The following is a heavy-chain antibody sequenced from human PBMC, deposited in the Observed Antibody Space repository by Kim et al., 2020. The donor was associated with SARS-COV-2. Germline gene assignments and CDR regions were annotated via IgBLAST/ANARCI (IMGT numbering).Heavy chain of an antibody. CDR3: ARGQATVTTFPYYYGMDV. J-gene: IGHJ6*02. D-gene: IGHD4-4*01. Sequence: KGRFTISRDNAKNSLYLQMNSLRAEDTAVYYCARGQATVTTFPYYYGMDVWGQGTTVTVSS. V-gene: IGHV3-11*06.